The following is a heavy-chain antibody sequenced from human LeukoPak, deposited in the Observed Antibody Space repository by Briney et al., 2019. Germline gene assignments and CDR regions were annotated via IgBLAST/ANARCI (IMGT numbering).Heavy chain of an antibody. V-gene: IGHV1-8*01. D-gene: IGHD6-13*01. CDR1: GYTFTSYD. J-gene: IGHJ6*02. CDR2: MNPNSGNT. CDR3: ARAPPYSSSWDYYYYYGMDV. Sequence: GASVTVSCKASGYTFTSYDINWVRQATGQGLEWMGWMNPNSGNTGYAQKFQGRVAMTRNTSISTAYMELSSLRSEDTAVYYCARAPPYSSSWDYYYYYGMDVWGQGTTVTVSS.